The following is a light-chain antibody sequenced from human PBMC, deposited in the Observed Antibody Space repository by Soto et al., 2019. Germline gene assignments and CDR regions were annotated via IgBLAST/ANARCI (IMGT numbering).Light chain of an antibody. CDR2: EVS. CDR1: SSDVGGYNY. V-gene: IGLV2-14*01. CDR3: SSYTSSSTVV. Sequence: QSVLTQPASVSGSPGQSITISCTGTSSDVGGYNYVSWYQQHPGKAPKLMIYEVSNRPSGVSNRFSGSKSGNTASLTISGLHAEDDADYYCSSYTSSSTVVFGGGTKLTVL. J-gene: IGLJ2*01.